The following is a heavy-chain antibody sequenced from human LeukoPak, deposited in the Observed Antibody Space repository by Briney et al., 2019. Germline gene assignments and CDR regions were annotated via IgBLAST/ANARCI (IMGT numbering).Heavy chain of an antibody. Sequence: SETLSLTCAVYGGSFSGYYWSWIRQPPGKGLEWIGEINHSGSTNYNPSLKSRVTISVDTSKNQFSLKLSSVTAADTAVYYCARGRGSTGDYYYYMDVWGKGTTVTVSS. V-gene: IGHV4-34*01. D-gene: IGHD4-11*01. J-gene: IGHJ6*03. CDR2: INHSGST. CDR3: ARGRGSTGDYYYYMDV. CDR1: GGSFSGYY.